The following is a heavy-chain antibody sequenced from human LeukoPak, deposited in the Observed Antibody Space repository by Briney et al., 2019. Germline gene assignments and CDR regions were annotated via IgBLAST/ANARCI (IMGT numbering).Heavy chain of an antibody. J-gene: IGHJ6*02. V-gene: IGHV4-34*01. CDR3: ARDMTVPYYYGMDV. CDR2: INHSGST. Sequence: SETLSLTCAVYGGSFSGYYWSWIRQPPGKGLEWIGEINHSGSTNYNPSLKSRVTISVDTSKNQFSLKLSSVTAADTAVYYCARDMTVPYYYGMDVWGQGTTVTVSS. D-gene: IGHD4-17*01. CDR1: GGSFSGYY.